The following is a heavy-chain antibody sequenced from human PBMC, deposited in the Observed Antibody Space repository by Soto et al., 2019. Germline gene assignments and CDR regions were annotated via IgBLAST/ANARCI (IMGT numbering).Heavy chain of an antibody. CDR2: IYFSGST. V-gene: IGHV4-31*03. D-gene: IGHD5-12*01. CDR1: GGSISSGGYY. Sequence: QVQLQESGPGLVKPSQTLSLTCTVSGGSISSGGYYWSWIRQHPGKGLEWIGYIYFSGSTYYNPSLKSRVTISVDTSKNQFSLKLSSVTAADTAVYYCARGTRDGYNPYLDYWGQGTLVTVSS. CDR3: ARGTRDGYNPYLDY. J-gene: IGHJ4*02.